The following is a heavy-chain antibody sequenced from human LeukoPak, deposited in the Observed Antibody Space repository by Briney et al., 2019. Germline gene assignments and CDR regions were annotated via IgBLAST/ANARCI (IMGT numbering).Heavy chain of an antibody. Sequence: GGCLRLSCAASGFTFTSYERNGVRQAPGKGLEWISYINSISTSIYSAEPVRGRFTISRDNSKYSVYLPMNSLRVEDTAIHYCARGAPLVAVTTGAFDIWGQGTMVTVSS. J-gene: IGHJ3*02. CDR3: ARGAPLVAVTTGAFDI. V-gene: IGHV3-48*03. CDR1: GFTFTSYE. CDR2: INSISTSI. D-gene: IGHD2-15*01.